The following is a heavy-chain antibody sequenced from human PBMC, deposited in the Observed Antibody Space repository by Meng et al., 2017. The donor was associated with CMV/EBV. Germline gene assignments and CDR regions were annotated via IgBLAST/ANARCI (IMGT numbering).Heavy chain of an antibody. V-gene: IGHV3-53*01. J-gene: IGHJ6*02. CDR3: ARAVGRAALTYYYGMDV. D-gene: IGHD6-6*01. CDR1: GFTVSSNY. Sequence: GESLKISCAASGFTVSSNYMSWVRQAPGKGLEWVSVIYSGGSTYYADSVKGRFTISRDNSKNMLYLQMNSLRAEDTAVYYCARAVGRAALTYYYGMDVWGQGTTVTVSS. CDR2: IYSGGST.